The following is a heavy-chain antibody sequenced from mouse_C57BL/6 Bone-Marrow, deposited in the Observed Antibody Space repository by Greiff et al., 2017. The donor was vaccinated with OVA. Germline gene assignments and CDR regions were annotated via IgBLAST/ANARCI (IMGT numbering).Heavy chain of an antibody. Sequence: VQLQQSGAELVRPGASVKLSCKASGYTFTDYYINWVKQRPGQGLEWIARIYPGSGNTYYNEKFKGKATLTAEKSSSTAYMQLSSLTSEDSAVYFCARDYSNYEFAYWGQGTLVTVSA. CDR2: IYPGSGNT. CDR3: ARDYSNYEFAY. J-gene: IGHJ3*01. V-gene: IGHV1-76*01. D-gene: IGHD2-5*01. CDR1: GYTFTDYY.